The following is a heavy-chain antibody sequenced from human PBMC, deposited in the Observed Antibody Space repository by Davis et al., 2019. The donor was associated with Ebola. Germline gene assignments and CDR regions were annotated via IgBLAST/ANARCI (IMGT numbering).Heavy chain of an antibody. J-gene: IGHJ4*02. CDR2: IYSGGST. CDR1: GFTVSSNY. CDR3: AKVPHGV. Sequence: GEPLKISCAASGFTVSSNYMSWVRQAPGKGLEWVSVIYSGGSTYYADSVKGRFTISRDNAKNTLYLQMNSLRAEDTAVYYCAKVPHGVWGQGTLVTVSS. V-gene: IGHV3-53*01. D-gene: IGHD2-8*01.